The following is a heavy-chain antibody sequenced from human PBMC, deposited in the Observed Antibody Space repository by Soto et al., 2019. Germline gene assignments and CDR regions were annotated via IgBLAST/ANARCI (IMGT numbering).Heavy chain of an antibody. CDR1: GGSISSYY. J-gene: IGHJ4*02. CDR3: ARSRPTGTFDY. Sequence: QVQLQESGPGLVKPSETLSLTCTVSGGSISSYYWSWIRQPPGKGLEWIGYIYYSGSTNYNPSLKSRVTISVDTSKNQFSLKLSSVTAADTAVYYCARSRPTGTFDYWGQGTLVTVSS. D-gene: IGHD4-4*01. V-gene: IGHV4-59*08. CDR2: IYYSGST.